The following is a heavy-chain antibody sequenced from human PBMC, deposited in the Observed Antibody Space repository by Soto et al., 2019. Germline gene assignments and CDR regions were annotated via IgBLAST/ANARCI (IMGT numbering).Heavy chain of an antibody. V-gene: IGHV1-2*02. CDR2: INPNSGGT. Sequence: GASVKVSCKASGYTFTGYYMHWVRQAPGQGLEWMGWINPNSGGTNYAQKFQGRVTMTRDTSISTAYMELSRLRSDDTAVYYCARDRAWQWLVADTAGRGDNWFDPWGQGTLVTVSS. J-gene: IGHJ5*02. D-gene: IGHD6-19*01. CDR1: GYTFTGYY. CDR3: ARDRAWQWLVADTAGRGDNWFDP.